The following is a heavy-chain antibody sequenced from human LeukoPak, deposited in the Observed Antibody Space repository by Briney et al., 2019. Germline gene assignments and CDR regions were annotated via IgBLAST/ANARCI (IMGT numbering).Heavy chain of an antibody. CDR2: INDYTADT. Sequence: PSETLSLTCTVFGGSFTDYFWTWVRHSPGKGLEWSGEINDYTADTKYNPSLNSRVSISLEKSKNQLPLELRSVTAADTAVYYCARGRIAKIVVVHSFSYGMDVWGQGTTVTVSS. CDR3: ARGRIAKIVVVHSFSYGMDV. V-gene: IGHV4-34*01. D-gene: IGHD3-22*01. J-gene: IGHJ6*02. CDR1: GGSFTDYF.